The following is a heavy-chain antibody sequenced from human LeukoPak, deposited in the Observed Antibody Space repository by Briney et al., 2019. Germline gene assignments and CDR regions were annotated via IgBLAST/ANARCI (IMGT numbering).Heavy chain of an antibody. Sequence: GGSLRLSCAASGFTFSAYSMNWVRQAPGKGLEWVSSISSSSSYIYYADSVKGRFTISRDNAKNSLYLQMNSLRAEDTAVYYCARDTRRYDSSGSWYFDYWGQGTLVTVSS. CDR2: ISSSSSYI. CDR3: ARDTRRYDSSGSWYFDY. J-gene: IGHJ4*02. V-gene: IGHV3-21*01. CDR1: GFTFSAYS. D-gene: IGHD3-22*01.